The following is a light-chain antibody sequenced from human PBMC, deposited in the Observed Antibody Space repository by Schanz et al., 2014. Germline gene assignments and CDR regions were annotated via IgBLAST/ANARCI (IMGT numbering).Light chain of an antibody. V-gene: IGLV2-14*01. CDR2: DVN. CDR3: SSYTITTTWV. CDR1: NSDVGGYNH. J-gene: IGLJ3*02. Sequence: QFALTQPASVSGSPGQSITISCTGTNSDVGGYNHVSWYQQYPGKAPKLMIYDVNNRPSGVSNRFSGSKSGNTASLTISGLQAEEEADYYCSSYTITTTWVFGGGTKLTVL.